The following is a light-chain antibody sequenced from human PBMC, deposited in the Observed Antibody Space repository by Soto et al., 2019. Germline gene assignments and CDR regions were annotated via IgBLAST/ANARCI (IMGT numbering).Light chain of an antibody. J-gene: IGKJ4*01. V-gene: IGKV1-5*01. Sequence: DIQMTQSPSTLSASVGDRVTITCRASQSISSWLAWYQQKPGKAPKLLIYDASSLESGVPSRFSGSGSGTEFTLTISSLQHDDFATYYCQHYNSYSPSFGGGTKVDIK. CDR3: QHYNSYSPS. CDR1: QSISSW. CDR2: DAS.